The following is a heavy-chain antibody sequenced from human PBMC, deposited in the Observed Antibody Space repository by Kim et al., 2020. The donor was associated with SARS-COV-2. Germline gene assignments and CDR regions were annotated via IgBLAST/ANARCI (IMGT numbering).Heavy chain of an antibody. V-gene: IGHV3-30*04. CDR3: ARGGVGGTWLDEIDAFD. CDR2: ISYDGSNK. J-gene: IGHJ3*02. Sequence: GGSLRLSCAASGFTFSSYAMHWVRQAPGKGLEWVAVISYDGSNKYYADSVKGRFTISRDNSKNTLYLQMNSLRAEDTAVYYCARGGVGGTWLDEIDAFD. CDR1: GFTFSSYA. D-gene: IGHD6-19*01.